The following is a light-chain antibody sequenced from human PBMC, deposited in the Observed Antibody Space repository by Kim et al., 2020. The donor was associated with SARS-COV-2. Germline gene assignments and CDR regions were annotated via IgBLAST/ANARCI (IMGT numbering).Light chain of an antibody. Sequence: SYELTQPPSVSVAPGQTARITCGGNNIGGHSVHWYQQKPGQAPVLVIYYDSDRPSGIPERFSGSKAATTATLTISRVEAGDEADHYRQVWETDTDDHVFG. CDR1: NIGGHS. CDR2: YDS. V-gene: IGLV3-21*01. J-gene: IGLJ1*01. CDR3: QVWETDTDDHV.